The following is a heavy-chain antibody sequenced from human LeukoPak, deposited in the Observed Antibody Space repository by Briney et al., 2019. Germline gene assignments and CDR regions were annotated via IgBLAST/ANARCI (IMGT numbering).Heavy chain of an antibody. D-gene: IGHD5-18*01. V-gene: IGHV3-33*01. CDR1: GFTFSSYG. CDR2: IWYDGSNK. J-gene: IGHJ4*02. Sequence: GGSLRLSCAASGFTFSSYGMHWVRQAPGKWLEWVAVIWYDGSNKYYADSVKGRFTISRDNSKNTLYLQMNSLRAEDTAVYYCARDPIKYSYGEYYFDYWGQGTLVTVSS. CDR3: ARDPIKYSYGEYYFDY.